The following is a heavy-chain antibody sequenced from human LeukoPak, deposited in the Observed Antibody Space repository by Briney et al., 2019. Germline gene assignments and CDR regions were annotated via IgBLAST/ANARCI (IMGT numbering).Heavy chain of an antibody. Sequence: GGSLRLSCAASGFTFSSYAMHWVRQAPGKGLEWVAVISYDGSNKYYAGSVKGRFTISRDNSKNTLYLQMNSLRAEDTAVYYCARVYGGYVLWYYFDYWGQGTLVTVSS. CDR3: ARVYGGYVLWYYFDY. V-gene: IGHV3-30-3*01. CDR1: GFTFSSYA. D-gene: IGHD5-12*01. J-gene: IGHJ4*02. CDR2: ISYDGSNK.